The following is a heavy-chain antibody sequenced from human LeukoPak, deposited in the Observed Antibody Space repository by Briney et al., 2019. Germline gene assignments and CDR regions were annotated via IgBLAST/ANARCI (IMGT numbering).Heavy chain of an antibody. J-gene: IGHJ4*02. CDR2: SSSSSTI. D-gene: IGHD6-19*01. CDR1: GFTFSSYS. V-gene: IGHV3-48*04. Sequence: PGGSLRLSCAASGFTFSSYSMNWVRQAPGKGLEWVSYSSSSSTIYYADSVKGRFTVSRDNAKNSLFLQMNGLRAEDTGIYYCARGFGAVPGIFDYWGQGILVTVSS. CDR3: ARGFGAVPGIFDY.